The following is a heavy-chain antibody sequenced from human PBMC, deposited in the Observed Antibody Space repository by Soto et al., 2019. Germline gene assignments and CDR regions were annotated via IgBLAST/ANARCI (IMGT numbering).Heavy chain of an antibody. J-gene: IGHJ3*02. CDR3: ARLSVEKDAFDI. V-gene: IGHV3-33*01. Sequence: QVQLVESGGGVVQPGRSLRLSCAASGFTFSSYGMHWVRQAPGKGLEWVAVIWYDGSNKYYADSVKGRFTISRDNSKKTLYLQMNSLRAEDTAVYYCARLSVEKDAFDIWGQGTMVTVSS. CDR2: IWYDGSNK. CDR1: GFTFSSYG.